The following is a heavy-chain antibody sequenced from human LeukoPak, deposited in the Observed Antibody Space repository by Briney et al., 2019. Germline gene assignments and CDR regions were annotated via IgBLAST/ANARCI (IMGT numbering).Heavy chain of an antibody. CDR2: TSHTGLT. V-gene: IGHV4-34*04. CDR1: GGSFSGYY. J-gene: IGHJ5*02. Sequence: SETLSLTGSVYGGSFSGYYWTLIRQSPGQGLEGIGETSHTGLTGPHPSLRRGATIFGDTSKEQFSLRMTSVTAADIGVYYCPRVPDITARPCDTWGQGTLVTVSS. D-gene: IGHD1-1*01. CDR3: PRVPDITARPCDT.